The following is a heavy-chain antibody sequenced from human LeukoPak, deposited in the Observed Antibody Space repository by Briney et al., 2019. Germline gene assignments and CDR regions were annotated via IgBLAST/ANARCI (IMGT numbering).Heavy chain of an antibody. J-gene: IGHJ4*02. V-gene: IGHV3-30*03. CDR2: ISYDGSNK. D-gene: IGHD3-10*01. Sequence: GGSLRLSCAASGFTLSSYSMNWVRQAPGKGLEWVAVISYDGSNKYYADSVKGRFAISRDNSKNTLYLQMNSLRAEDTAVYYCARETGGAVGSTDFDYWGQGTLVTVSS. CDR3: ARETGGAVGSTDFDY. CDR1: GFTLSSYS.